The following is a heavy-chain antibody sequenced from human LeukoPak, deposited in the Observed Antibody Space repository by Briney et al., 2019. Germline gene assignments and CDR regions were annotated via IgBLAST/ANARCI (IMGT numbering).Heavy chain of an antibody. CDR3: ARGGDGTRGNRRVSAFDI. J-gene: IGHJ3*02. CDR2: IIPIFGTA. CDR1: GGTFSSYA. V-gene: IGHV1-69*01. D-gene: IGHD4-23*01. Sequence: GSSVKVSCKASGGTFSSYAISWVRQAPGQELEWMGGIIPIFGTANYAQKFQGRVTITADESTSTAYMELSSLRSEDTAVYYCARGGDGTRGNRRVSAFDIWGQGTMVTVSS.